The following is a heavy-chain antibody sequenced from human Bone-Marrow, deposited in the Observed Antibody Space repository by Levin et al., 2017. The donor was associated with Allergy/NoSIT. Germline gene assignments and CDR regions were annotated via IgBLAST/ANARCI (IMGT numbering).Heavy chain of an antibody. CDR3: GKGVDRTTVTTLAS. V-gene: IGHV3-23*01. Sequence: QTGGSLRLSCEVSGFTFSNYATSWVRQAPGKGLEWISGISYDGGVTHYADSVRGRFTISRDNSKSTLYLEMNSLSSEDTALYYCGKGVDRTTVTTLASWGQGTLVTVSS. CDR2: ISYDGGVT. D-gene: IGHD4-17*01. J-gene: IGHJ4*02. CDR1: GFTFSNYA.